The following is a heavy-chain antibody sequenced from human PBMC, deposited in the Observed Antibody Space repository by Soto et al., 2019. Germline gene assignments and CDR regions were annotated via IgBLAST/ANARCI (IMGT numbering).Heavy chain of an antibody. CDR2: INPIFGTA. V-gene: IGHV1-69*01. CDR3: ARGGIAYCGGDCYSTDY. Sequence: QVQLVQSGAEVKKPGSSVKVSCKASGGTFSSYAISWVRQAPGQGLEWMGGINPIFGTANYEQKFQGRVTITADESTSTAYMELSSLRSEDTAVYYCARGGIAYCGGDCYSTDYWGQGTLVTVSS. D-gene: IGHD2-21*02. CDR1: GGTFSSYA. J-gene: IGHJ4*02.